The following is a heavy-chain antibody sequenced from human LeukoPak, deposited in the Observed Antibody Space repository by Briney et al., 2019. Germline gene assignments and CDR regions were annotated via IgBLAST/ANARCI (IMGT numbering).Heavy chain of an antibody. J-gene: IGHJ4*02. Sequence: QSGGSLRLSCAASGFTFSSYWMHWVRQAPGKGLEWVSGISWNSGSIGYADSVKGRFTISRDNAKNSLYLQMNSLRAEDTALYYCAKGQMLRLRYFDWLLDYWGQGTLVTVSS. CDR2: ISWNSGSI. D-gene: IGHD3-9*01. CDR1: GFTFSSYW. V-gene: IGHV3-9*01. CDR3: AKGQMLRLRYFDWLLDY.